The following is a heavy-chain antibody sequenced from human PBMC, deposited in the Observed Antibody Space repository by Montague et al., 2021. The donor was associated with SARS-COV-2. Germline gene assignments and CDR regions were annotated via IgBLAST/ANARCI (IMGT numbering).Heavy chain of an antibody. Sequence: SETLSLTCTCYGVCDTDCYWGWIRQAPGKGLERVGDVLYNKGTNFNPSLKSRVAISVDTSKNQFSLRLTSVTAADTAFYHCVRHPHYDGLNGPPDFWDQGALVTVSS. J-gene: IGHJ4*02. CDR2: VLYNKGT. CDR3: VRHPHYDGLNGPPDF. CDR1: GVCDTDCY. D-gene: IGHD3-9*01. V-gene: IGHV4-59*08.